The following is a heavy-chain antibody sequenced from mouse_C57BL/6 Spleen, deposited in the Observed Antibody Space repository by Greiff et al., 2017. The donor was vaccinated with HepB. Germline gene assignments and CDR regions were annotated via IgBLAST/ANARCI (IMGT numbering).Heavy chain of an antibody. V-gene: IGHV1-54*01. CDR2: INPGSGGT. J-gene: IGHJ4*01. CDR3: ARLSHYAMDY. Sequence: QVQLKESGAELVRPGTSVKVSCKASGYAFTNYLIEWVKQRPGQGLEWIGVINPGSGGTNYNEKFKGKATLTADKSSSTAYMQLSSLTSEDSAVYFCARLSHYAMDYWGQGTSVTVSS. CDR1: GYAFTNYL.